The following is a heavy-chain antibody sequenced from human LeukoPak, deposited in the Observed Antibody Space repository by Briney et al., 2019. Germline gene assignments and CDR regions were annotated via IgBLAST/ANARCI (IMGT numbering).Heavy chain of an antibody. J-gene: IGHJ4*02. V-gene: IGHV3-23*01. CDR1: GFTFSSFA. CDR3: AKDKGSGTYPPY. CDR2: ISGSGGST. D-gene: IGHD1-26*01. Sequence: GGSLRLSCAASGFTFSSFALSWVRQGPGKGLEWVSGISGSGGSTYYADSVKGRFTISRDNSNNRLYLQMNSLRAEDTDVYYCAKDKGSGTYPPYWGQGTLVTVSS.